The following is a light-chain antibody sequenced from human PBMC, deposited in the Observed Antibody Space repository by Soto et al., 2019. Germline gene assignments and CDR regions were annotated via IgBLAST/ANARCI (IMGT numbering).Light chain of an antibody. Sequence: SALTQPASVSGSPGQSITISCTGTSSDVGGYNYVSWYQQHPGKAPKLMIYDVRNRLSGVSNRFSGSKSGNTASLTISGLQAEDEADYYCSSYTSSSTLVVFGGGTKLTVL. CDR3: SSYTSSSTLVV. CDR2: DVR. J-gene: IGLJ2*01. CDR1: SSDVGGYNY. V-gene: IGLV2-14*01.